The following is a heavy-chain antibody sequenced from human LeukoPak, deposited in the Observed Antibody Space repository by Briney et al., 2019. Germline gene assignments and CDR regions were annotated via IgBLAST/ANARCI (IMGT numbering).Heavy chain of an antibody. V-gene: IGHV4-39*01. Sequence: PSETLSLTCTVSGGSISSSSYYWGWIRQPPGKGLEWIGSIYYSGSTYYNPSLKSRVTISVDTSKNQFSLKLSSVTAADTAVYYCARRVGAHPFDYWGQGTLVTVSS. CDR1: GGSISSSSYY. D-gene: IGHD1-26*01. J-gene: IGHJ4*02. CDR2: IYYSGST. CDR3: ARRVGAHPFDY.